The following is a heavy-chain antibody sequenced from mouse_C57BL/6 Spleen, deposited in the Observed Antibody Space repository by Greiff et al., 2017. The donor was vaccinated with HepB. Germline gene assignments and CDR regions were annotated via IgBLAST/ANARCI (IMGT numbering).Heavy chain of an antibody. CDR3: ARDDGYYFGFAY. Sequence: QAHVKQPGAELVKPGASVKMSCKASGYTFTSYWITWVKQRPGQGLEWIGDIYPGSGSTNYNEKFKSKATLTVDTSSSTAYMQLSSLTSEDAAVYYCARDDGYYFGFAYWGQGTLVTVSA. CDR2: IYPGSGST. V-gene: IGHV1-55*01. J-gene: IGHJ3*01. D-gene: IGHD2-3*01. CDR1: GYTFTSYW.